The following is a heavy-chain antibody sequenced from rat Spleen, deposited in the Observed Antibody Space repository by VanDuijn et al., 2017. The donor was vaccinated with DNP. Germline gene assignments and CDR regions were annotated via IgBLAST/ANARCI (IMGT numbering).Heavy chain of an antibody. J-gene: IGHJ2*01. D-gene: IGHD4-3*01. CDR1: GFTFSSYW. CDR2: INTDGGST. V-gene: IGHV5-58*01. Sequence: EVQLVESGGGLVQPGRSLKLSCEASGFTFSSYWMYWIRQAPGKGLEWVASINTDGGSTYYPDSVKGRFTISRDNAKNTLYLQMNSLRSEDMATYYCVRWNSGHFDYWGQGVMVTVSS. CDR3: VRWNSGHFDY.